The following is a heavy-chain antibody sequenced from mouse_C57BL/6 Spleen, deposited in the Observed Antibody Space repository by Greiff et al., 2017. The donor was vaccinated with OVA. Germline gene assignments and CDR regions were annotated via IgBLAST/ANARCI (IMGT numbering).Heavy chain of an antibody. Sequence: VMLVESEGGLVQPGSSMKLSCTASGFTFSDYYMAWVRQVPEKGLEWVANINYDGSSTYYLDSLKSRFIISRDNAKNILYLQMSSLKSEDTATYYCARSLPHYYAMDYWGQGTSVTVSS. V-gene: IGHV5-16*01. CDR2: INYDGSST. J-gene: IGHJ4*01. CDR1: GFTFSDYY. CDR3: ARSLPHYYAMDY. D-gene: IGHD6-2*01.